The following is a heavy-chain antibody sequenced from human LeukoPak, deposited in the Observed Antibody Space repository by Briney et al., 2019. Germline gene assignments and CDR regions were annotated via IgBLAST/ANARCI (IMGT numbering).Heavy chain of an antibody. CDR3: AREGHIFDSSGQYFQH. D-gene: IGHD3-22*01. J-gene: IGHJ1*01. Sequence: PGGSLRLSCAASGFTFDDYGMSWVRQAPGKGLEWVSGINWNGGSTGYADSVKGRFTISRDNSKNTLYLQMNSLRAEDTAVYYCAREGHIFDSSGQYFQHWGQGTLVTVSS. V-gene: IGHV3-20*04. CDR2: INWNGGST. CDR1: GFTFDDYG.